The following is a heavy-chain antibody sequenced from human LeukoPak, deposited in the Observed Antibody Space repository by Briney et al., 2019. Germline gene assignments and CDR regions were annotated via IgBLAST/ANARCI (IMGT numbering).Heavy chain of an antibody. D-gene: IGHD3-10*01. CDR2: INTNTGNP. J-gene: IGHJ6*02. Sequence: GASVKVSCKASGYTFTSYAMNWVRQAPGQGLEWMGWINTNTGNPTYAQGFTGRFVFSLDTSVSTAYLQISSLKAEDTAVYYCARGPYGSGSYGYGKNPYYYYGMDVWGQETTVTVSS. CDR3: ARGPYGSGSYGYGKNPYYYYGMDV. CDR1: GYTFTSYA. V-gene: IGHV7-4-1*02.